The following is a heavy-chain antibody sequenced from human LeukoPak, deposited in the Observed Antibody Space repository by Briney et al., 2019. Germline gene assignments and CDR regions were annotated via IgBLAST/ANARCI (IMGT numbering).Heavy chain of an antibody. J-gene: IGHJ5*02. D-gene: IGHD4-11*01. V-gene: IGHV4-34*01. Sequence: SETLSLTCAVYGGSFSGYYWSWIRQPPGKGLEWIGEINHSGSTNYNPSLKSRVTISVDTSKNQFSLKLSSVTAADTAVYYCARGSLTTVIHRRIDPWGRGTLVTVSS. CDR3: ARGSLTTVIHRRIDP. CDR1: GGSFSGYY. CDR2: INHSGST.